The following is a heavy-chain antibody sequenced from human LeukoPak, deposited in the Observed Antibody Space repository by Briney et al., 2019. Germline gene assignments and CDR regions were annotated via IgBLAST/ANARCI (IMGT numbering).Heavy chain of an antibody. V-gene: IGHV3-30*02. CDR2: IRYDGLYQ. Sequence: LEWVAFIRYDGLYQYYADSVKGRFTISRDSSKSTLSLQMYSLRAEDTGVYYCARDVYLDNWGQGTLVTVSS. D-gene: IGHD2/OR15-2a*01. J-gene: IGHJ4*02. CDR3: ARDVYLDN.